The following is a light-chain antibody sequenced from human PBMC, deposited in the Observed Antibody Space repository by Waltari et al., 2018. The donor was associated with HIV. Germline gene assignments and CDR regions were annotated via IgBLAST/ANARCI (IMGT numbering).Light chain of an antibody. Sequence: QSALTQPPSASGSPGQSVTISCTGTSSDVGGYNSVSWYQLHPGKAPKLMIYEVSKRPSGVPDRFSGSKSGNTASLTVSGLQSEDEADYFCASYAGSTNVFGTGTKVTVL. CDR2: EVS. J-gene: IGLJ1*01. CDR1: SSDVGGYNS. V-gene: IGLV2-8*01. CDR3: ASYAGSTNV.